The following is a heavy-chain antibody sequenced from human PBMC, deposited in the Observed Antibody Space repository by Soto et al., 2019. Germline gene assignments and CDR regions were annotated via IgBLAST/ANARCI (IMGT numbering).Heavy chain of an antibody. D-gene: IGHD3-22*01. V-gene: IGHV5-10-1*01. CDR1: GYSFAGYW. CDR3: ARQIYDSDTGPNFQYYFDS. J-gene: IGHJ4*02. Sequence: PGESLKIACKGSGYSFAGYWITWVRQKPGKGLEWMGRIDPSDSQTYYSPSFRGHVTISATKSITTVFLQWSSLRASDTAMYYCARQIYDSDTGPNFQYYFDSWGQGTPVTVSS. CDR2: IDPSDSQT.